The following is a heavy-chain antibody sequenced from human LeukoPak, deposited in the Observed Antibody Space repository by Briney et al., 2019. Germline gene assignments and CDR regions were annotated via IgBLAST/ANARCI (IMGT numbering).Heavy chain of an antibody. V-gene: IGHV3-23*01. CDR2: ISGSGDNT. CDR3: AKGIYGGNTMFYFDH. J-gene: IGHJ4*02. Sequence: GGSLRLSCAASGVAFSNYGMSCGRQAPGKGLEWVSAISGSGDNTYYADSVKGRFTISRDISTNTLFLQMHSLRAEDTAMFYCAKGIYGGNTMFYFDHWGQGTMVAVSS. CDR1: GVAFSNYG. D-gene: IGHD4-23*01.